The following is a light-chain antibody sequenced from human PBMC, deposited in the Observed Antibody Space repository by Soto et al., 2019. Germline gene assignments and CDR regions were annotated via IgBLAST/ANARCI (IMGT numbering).Light chain of an antibody. CDR3: CSYAGTYTGV. V-gene: IGLV2-11*01. J-gene: IGLJ3*02. Sequence: QSALTQPRSVSGSPGQSVTISCTGTGSNVGAYNYVSWYQQHPGKAPKLMIYDVNKRPSGVPDSFSGSKSDNTASLTISGLQADDEADYFCCSYAGTYTGVFGGGTKLTVL. CDR1: GSNVGAYNY. CDR2: DVN.